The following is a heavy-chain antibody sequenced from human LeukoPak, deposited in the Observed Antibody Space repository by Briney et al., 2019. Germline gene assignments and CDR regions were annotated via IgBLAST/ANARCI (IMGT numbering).Heavy chain of an antibody. D-gene: IGHD6-13*01. CDR3: ARMVYSSSWYPSGDWFDP. Sequence: PGGSLRLSCAASGFTFSSYAMSWVRQAPGKGPEWVSAISGSDGSTYYADSVKGRFTISRDNAKNSLYLQMNSLRAEDTAVYYCARMVYSSSWYPSGDWFDPWGQGTLVTVSS. J-gene: IGHJ5*02. CDR2: ISGSDGST. V-gene: IGHV3-23*01. CDR1: GFTFSSYA.